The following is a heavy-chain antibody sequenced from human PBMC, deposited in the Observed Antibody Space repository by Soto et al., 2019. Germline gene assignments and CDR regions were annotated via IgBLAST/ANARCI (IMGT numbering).Heavy chain of an antibody. D-gene: IGHD3-3*01. V-gene: IGHV3-15*07. J-gene: IGHJ3*02. CDR1: GFTFSNAW. Sequence: GGSLRLSCAASGFTFSNAWMNWVRKAPGKGLEWVGRIKSKTDGGTTDYAAPVKGRFTISRDDSKNTLYLQMNSLKTEDTAVYYCTTDGFEYDFWSGPHDAFDIWGQGTMVTVSS. CDR3: TTDGFEYDFWSGPHDAFDI. CDR2: IKSKTDGGTT.